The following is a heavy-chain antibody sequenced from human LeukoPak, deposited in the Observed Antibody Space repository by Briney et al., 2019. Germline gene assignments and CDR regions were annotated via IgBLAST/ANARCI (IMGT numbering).Heavy chain of an antibody. CDR2: ISSSSSYI. J-gene: IGHJ4*02. Sequence: GGSLRLSFAASGFTFSSYSMNWVRQAPGKGLEWVSSISSSSSYIYYADSVKGRFTISRDNAKNSLYLQMNSLRAEDTAVYYCARDHVEMATVDWGQGTLVTVSS. CDR3: ARDHVEMATVD. CDR1: GFTFSSYS. D-gene: IGHD5-24*01. V-gene: IGHV3-21*01.